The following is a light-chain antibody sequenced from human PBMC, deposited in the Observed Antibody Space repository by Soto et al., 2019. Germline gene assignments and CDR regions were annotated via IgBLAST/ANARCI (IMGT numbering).Light chain of an antibody. CDR3: TSYTSTTTVV. Sequence: QSALTQPASVSGSPGQSITISCTGTSSDVGGYDYVSWYQQHPGTAPKLMIYDVSSRPSGVSNRLSGSKSGNTASLTISGLQAEDEADYSWTSYTSTTTVVFGGGTKLTVL. CDR1: SSDVGGYDY. J-gene: IGLJ2*01. V-gene: IGLV2-14*01. CDR2: DVS.